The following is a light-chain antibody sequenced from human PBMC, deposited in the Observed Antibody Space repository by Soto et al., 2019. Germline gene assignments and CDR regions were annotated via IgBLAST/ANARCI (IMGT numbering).Light chain of an antibody. V-gene: IGKV4-1*01. Sequence: DIVMTQSPESLDVSLGERATINCKASQSVLYSSNNKNYLAWYQQKPGQPPKLLIYWASTRESGVPDRFSGSGSGTDFTLPISSLQAEDVAVYYCQQYYLTPLTFGGGTKVEIK. J-gene: IGKJ4*01. CDR1: QSVLYSSNNKNY. CDR3: QQYYLTPLT. CDR2: WAS.